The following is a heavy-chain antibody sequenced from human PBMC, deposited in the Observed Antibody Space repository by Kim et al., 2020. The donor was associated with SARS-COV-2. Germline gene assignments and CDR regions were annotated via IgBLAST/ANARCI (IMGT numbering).Heavy chain of an antibody. V-gene: IGHV4-34*01. CDR3: ARSYRGSYGGRFDY. J-gene: IGHJ4*02. Sequence: SETLSLTCAVYGGSFSGYYWSWIRQPPGKGLEWIGEINHSGSTNYNPSLKSRVTISVDTSKNQFSLKLSSVTAADTAVYYCARSYRGSYGGRFDYWGQGTLVTVSS. CDR2: INHSGST. CDR1: GGSFSGYY. D-gene: IGHD1-26*01.